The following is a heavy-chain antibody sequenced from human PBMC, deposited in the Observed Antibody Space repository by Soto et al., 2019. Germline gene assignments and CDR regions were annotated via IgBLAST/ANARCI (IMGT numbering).Heavy chain of an antibody. J-gene: IGHJ6*02. Sequence: GGSLILSCAVSGFTFITYSMNWVRQAPEKGLEWVSYISGNGGSTYYADSVKGRFTISRDNSKNTLYLQMNSLRAEDTAVYYCAKDARATYGMDVWGQGTTVTVSS. CDR1: GFTFITYS. CDR2: ISGNGGST. CDR3: AKDARATYGMDV. V-gene: IGHV3-23*01.